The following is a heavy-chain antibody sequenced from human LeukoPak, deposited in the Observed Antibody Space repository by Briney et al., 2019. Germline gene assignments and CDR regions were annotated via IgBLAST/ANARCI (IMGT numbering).Heavy chain of an antibody. D-gene: IGHD2-2*02. CDR3: AKEFCSSTSCYRAFDY. V-gene: IGHV3-23*01. J-gene: IGHJ4*02. Sequence: GGSLRLSCAASGFTFSSYAMSWVRQAPGKGLEWVSAISGSGGSTYYADSVKGRFTISRDNSKNTLYLQMNSLRAEDTAVYYCAKEFCSSTSCYRAFDYWGQGTLVTVSS. CDR1: GFTFSSYA. CDR2: ISGSGGST.